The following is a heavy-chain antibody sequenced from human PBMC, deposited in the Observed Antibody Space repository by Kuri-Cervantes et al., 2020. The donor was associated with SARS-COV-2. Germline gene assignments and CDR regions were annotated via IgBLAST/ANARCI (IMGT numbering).Heavy chain of an antibody. V-gene: IGHV3-74*01. J-gene: IGHJ4*02. Sequence: GESLKISCEASGITFSEFWMQWVRQVPGKGLVWVSGIYLDGSITTYADSVKGRFTISRDNSKNTLYLQMNSLRAEDTAVYYCARDPDSGYDYASAFDYWGQGTLVTGSS. CDR2: IYLDGSIT. CDR3: ARDPDSGYDYASAFDY. CDR1: GITFSEFW. D-gene: IGHD5-12*01.